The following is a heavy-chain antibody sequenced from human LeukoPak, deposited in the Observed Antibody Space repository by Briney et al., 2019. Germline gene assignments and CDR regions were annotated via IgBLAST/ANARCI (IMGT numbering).Heavy chain of an antibody. CDR3: ARMGGYSLPNHYYFYYYMDV. CDR2: IYYSGST. CDR1: GGSISSSSYY. J-gene: IGHJ6*03. V-gene: IGHV4-39*01. Sequence: SETLSLTCTVSGGSISSSSYYWGWIRQPPGKGLEWIGSIYYSGSTYYNPSLKSRVTISVDTSKNQFSLKPSSVTAADTAVYYCARMGGYSLPNHYYFYYYMDVWGKGTTVTISS. D-gene: IGHD5-12*01.